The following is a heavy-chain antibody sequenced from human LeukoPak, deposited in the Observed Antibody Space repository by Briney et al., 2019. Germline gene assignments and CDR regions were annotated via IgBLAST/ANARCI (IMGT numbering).Heavy chain of an antibody. Sequence: SETLSLTCTVSGGSLSSSRYYWGWIRQPPGKGPEWIGSIYYSGSTYYNPSLKSRVTISVDTSKNQFSLKLSSVTAADTAVYYCAREWRGVAASNWFDPWGQGTLVTVSS. D-gene: IGHD2-15*01. V-gene: IGHV4-39*02. CDR1: GGSLSSSRYY. CDR3: AREWRGVAASNWFDP. J-gene: IGHJ5*02. CDR2: IYYSGST.